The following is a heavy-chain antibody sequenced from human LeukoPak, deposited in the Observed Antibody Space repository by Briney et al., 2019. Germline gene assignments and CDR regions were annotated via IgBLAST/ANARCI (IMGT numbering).Heavy chain of an antibody. CDR1: GFTFSSYG. V-gene: IGHV3-33*01. Sequence: GGSLRLSCAASGFTFSSYGMHWVRQAPGKGLEGVAVIWYDGSNKYYADSVKGRFTISRDNSKNTLYLQMNSLRAEDTAVYYCARDPSGYDTLDYWGQGTLVTVSS. D-gene: IGHD5-12*01. CDR2: IWYDGSNK. J-gene: IGHJ4*02. CDR3: ARDPSGYDTLDY.